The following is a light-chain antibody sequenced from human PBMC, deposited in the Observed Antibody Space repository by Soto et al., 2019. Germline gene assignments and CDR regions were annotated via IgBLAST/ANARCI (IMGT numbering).Light chain of an antibody. J-gene: IGLJ3*02. Sequence: SYELTQPPSVSVSPGQIVSITCSGDTLGDKYVCWYQHKAGQSPVLVISQNTKRPSGIPERFSGSNSGNTATLTISGTQAMDEADYYCQAWDTSSVVFGGGTKVTVL. CDR3: QAWDTSSVV. CDR1: TLGDKY. CDR2: QNT. V-gene: IGLV3-1*01.